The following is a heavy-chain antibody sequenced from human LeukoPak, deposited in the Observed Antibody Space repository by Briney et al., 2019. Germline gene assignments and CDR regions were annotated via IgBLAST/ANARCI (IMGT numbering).Heavy chain of an antibody. V-gene: IGHV1-2*02. Sequence: ASVKVSCKASGYTFTGYYMHWVRQAPGQGLEWMGWINPNSGGTNYAQKFQGRVTMTRDTSISTAYMELSRLRSDDTAVYYCARRRITGTTIDYWGQGTLVTVSS. CDR3: ARRRITGTTIDY. D-gene: IGHD1-7*01. J-gene: IGHJ4*02. CDR1: GYTFTGYY. CDR2: INPNSGGT.